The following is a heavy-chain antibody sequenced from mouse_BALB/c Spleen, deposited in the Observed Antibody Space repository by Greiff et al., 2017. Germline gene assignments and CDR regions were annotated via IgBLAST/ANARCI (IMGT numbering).Heavy chain of an antibody. CDR2: INSNGGST. Sequence: EVQGVESGGGLVQPGGSLKLSCAASGFTFSSYGMSWVRQTPDKRLELVATINSNGGSTYYPDSVKGRFTISRDNAKNTLYLQMSSLKSEDTAMYYCAREVYYDYEGYYAMDYWGQGTSVTVSS. D-gene: IGHD2-4*01. CDR1: GFTFSSYG. CDR3: AREVYYDYEGYYAMDY. V-gene: IGHV5-6-3*01. J-gene: IGHJ4*01.